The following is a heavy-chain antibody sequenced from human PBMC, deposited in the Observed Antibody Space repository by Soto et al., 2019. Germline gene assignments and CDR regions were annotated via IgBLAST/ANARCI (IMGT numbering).Heavy chain of an antibody. CDR2: ISSSGSTI. J-gene: IGHJ6*02. CDR1: GFTFSDYY. D-gene: IGHD2-2*01. CDR3: ARDPVPAAAYYYYYGMDV. V-gene: IGHV3-11*01. Sequence: EGSLRLSCAASGFTFSDYYMSWIRQAPGKGLEWVSYISSSGSTIYYADSVKGRFTISRDNAKNSLYLQMNSLRAEDTAVYYCARDPVPAAAYYYYYGMDVWGQGTTVTVSS.